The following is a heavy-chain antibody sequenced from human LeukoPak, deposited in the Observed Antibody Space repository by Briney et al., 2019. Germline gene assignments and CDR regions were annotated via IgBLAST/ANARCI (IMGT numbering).Heavy chain of an antibody. V-gene: IGHV3-21*01. CDR1: GFTFSSYS. D-gene: IGHD1-26*01. CDR2: ISSSSSYI. Sequence: GGSLRLSCAASGFTFSSYSMNWVRQAPGKGLDWVSSISSSSSYIYYADSVKGRFTISRDNAKNSLYLQMNSLRAEDTAVYYCARAPKSGSPNWFDPWGQGTLVTVSS. CDR3: ARAPKSGSPNWFDP. J-gene: IGHJ5*02.